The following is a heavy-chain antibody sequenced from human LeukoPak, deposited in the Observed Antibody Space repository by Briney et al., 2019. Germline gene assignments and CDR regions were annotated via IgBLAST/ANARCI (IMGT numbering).Heavy chain of an antibody. J-gene: IGHJ3*02. D-gene: IGHD3-10*01. V-gene: IGHV3-23*01. CDR2: ISGSGGST. CDR1: GFTFSSYA. CDR3: AKDRQGLLWFGEFYDAFDI. Sequence: GGSLRLSCAASGFTFSSYAMSWVRQAPGKGLKWVSAISGSGGSTYYTDSVKGRFTISRDNSKNTLYLQMNSLRAEDTAVYYCAKDRQGLLWFGEFYDAFDIWGQGTMVTVSS.